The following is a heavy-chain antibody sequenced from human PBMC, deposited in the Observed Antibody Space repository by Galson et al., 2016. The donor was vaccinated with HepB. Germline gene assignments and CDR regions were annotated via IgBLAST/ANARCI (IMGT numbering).Heavy chain of an antibody. CDR3: ARGRGATRLNYFDY. D-gene: IGHD1-26*01. CDR1: GFTFSSYW. J-gene: IGHJ4*01. CDR2: IKQDGSEK. Sequence: SLRLSCAASGFTFSSYWMSWVRQAPGKGLEWVANIKQDGSEKYYVDSVKGRFTVSRDNAKSSLYLQMNSLRAEDTAVYYCARGRGATRLNYFDYWGHGTLVTVSS. V-gene: IGHV3-7*01.